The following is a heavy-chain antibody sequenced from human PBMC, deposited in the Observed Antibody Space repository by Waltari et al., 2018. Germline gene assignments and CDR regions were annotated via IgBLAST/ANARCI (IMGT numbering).Heavy chain of an antibody. J-gene: IGHJ6*03. CDR1: GFTFSSYS. CDR3: AREESSWHDNYYYYYMDV. D-gene: IGHD6-13*01. Sequence: GGGLVQPGGSLRLSCAASGFTFSSYSMNWVRQAPGKGLEWVSVIYSGGSTYYADSVKGRFTISRDNSKNTLYLQMNSLRAEDTAVYYCAREESSWHDNYYYYYMDVWGKGTTVTVSS. V-gene: IGHV3-66*01. CDR2: IYSGGST.